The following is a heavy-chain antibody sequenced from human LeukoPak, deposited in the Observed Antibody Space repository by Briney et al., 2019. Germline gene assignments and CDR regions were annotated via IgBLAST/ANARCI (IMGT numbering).Heavy chain of an antibody. CDR1: GGSISSGGYY. J-gene: IGHJ6*02. CDR3: ARGHAAVTAIYYYYYGMDV. D-gene: IGHD1-14*01. Sequence: SQTLSLTCTVSGGSISSGGYYWSWIRQHPGKGLEWIGYIYYSGSTYYNPSLKSRVTTSVDTSKNQFSLKLSSVTAADTAVYYCARGHAAVTAIYYYYYGMDVWGQGTTVTVSS. V-gene: IGHV4-31*03. CDR2: IYYSGST.